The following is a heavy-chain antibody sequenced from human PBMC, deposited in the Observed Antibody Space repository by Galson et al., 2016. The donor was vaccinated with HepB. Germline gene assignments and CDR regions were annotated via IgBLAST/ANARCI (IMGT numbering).Heavy chain of an antibody. J-gene: IGHJ6*02. Sequence: SCAASGFTFSDSAIHWVRQASGKGLEWLGRIRNKANSFATIYTASLKGRFSIPRDESKNTAYLQMNSLKTEDTAVYYCTRDPAVTSDFYYGMDVWGQGITVTVS. CDR1: GFTFSDSA. CDR2: IRNKANSFAT. CDR3: TRDPAVTSDFYYGMDV. D-gene: IGHD2-2*01. V-gene: IGHV3-73*01.